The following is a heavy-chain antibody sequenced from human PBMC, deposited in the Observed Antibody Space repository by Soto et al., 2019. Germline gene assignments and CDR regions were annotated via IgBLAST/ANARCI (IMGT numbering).Heavy chain of an antibody. J-gene: IGHJ4*02. CDR1: GYSFTSYW. CDR2: IYPGDSDT. V-gene: IGHV5-51*01. D-gene: IGHD1-26*01. Sequence: ESLKISCTGYGYSFTSYWIGLVRQMPGKGLEWMGIIYPGDSDTRYSPSFQGQVTISADKSISTAYLQWSSLKASDTAMYYCARPGTEWELGGNFDYWGQGTLVTVYS. CDR3: ARPGTEWELGGNFDY.